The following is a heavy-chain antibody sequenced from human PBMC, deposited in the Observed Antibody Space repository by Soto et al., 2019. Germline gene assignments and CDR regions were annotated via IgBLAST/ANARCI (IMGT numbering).Heavy chain of an antibody. D-gene: IGHD3-10*01. CDR1: GFTFSTYA. J-gene: IGHJ6*02. V-gene: IGHV3-48*02. Sequence: EVQLVESGGGLVQTGGSLRLSCAASGFTFSTYALDWVRQAPGKGLEWVSYISSSGTIYYADSVKGRFTISRDNAKNSLYLQINSLRDEDTAVYYCARDGRRGYDMDVWGQGTTVTVSS. CDR3: ARDGRRGYDMDV. CDR2: ISSSGTI.